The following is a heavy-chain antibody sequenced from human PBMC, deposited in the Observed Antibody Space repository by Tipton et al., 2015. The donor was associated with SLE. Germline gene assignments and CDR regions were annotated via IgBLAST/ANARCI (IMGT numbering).Heavy chain of an antibody. CDR3: ARYSYFAAAFDI. V-gene: IGHV4-61*02. CDR2: IYSTGDI. D-gene: IGHD5-18*01. CDR1: GGSMTTGSYF. J-gene: IGHJ3*02. Sequence: TLSLTCTVSGGSMTTGSYFWTWIRQPAGKGPEYIGRIYSTGDINYNPALKSRVTILADTSKDQFSLKLSSVTVADTAMYYCARYSYFAAAFDIWGQGTLVTVSS.